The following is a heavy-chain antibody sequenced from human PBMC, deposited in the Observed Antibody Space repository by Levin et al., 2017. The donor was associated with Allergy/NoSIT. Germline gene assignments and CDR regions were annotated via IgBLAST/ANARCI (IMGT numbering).Heavy chain of an antibody. CDR2: ISSSSSTI. D-gene: IGHD3-16*01. CDR3: ARDKGGDY. J-gene: IGHJ4*02. Sequence: GGSLRLSCAASGFTFSSYSMNWVRQAPGKGLEWVSYISSSSSTIYYADSVKGRFTISRDNAKNSLYLQMNSLRAEDTAVYYCARDKGGDYWGQGTLVTVSS. V-gene: IGHV3-48*01. CDR1: GFTFSSYS.